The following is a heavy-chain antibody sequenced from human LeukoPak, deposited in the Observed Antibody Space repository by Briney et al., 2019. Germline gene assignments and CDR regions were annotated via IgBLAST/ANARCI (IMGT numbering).Heavy chain of an antibody. Sequence: SETLSLTCTVSGGSISSSSYYWSWIRQPPGKGLEWIGYIYYSGSTNYNPSLKSRVTISVDTSKNQFSLKLSSVTAADTAVYYCARGGDGYNYGVDYWGQGTLVTVSS. CDR3: ARGGDGYNYGVDY. D-gene: IGHD5-24*01. CDR1: GGSISSSSYY. J-gene: IGHJ4*02. V-gene: IGHV4-61*01. CDR2: IYYSGST.